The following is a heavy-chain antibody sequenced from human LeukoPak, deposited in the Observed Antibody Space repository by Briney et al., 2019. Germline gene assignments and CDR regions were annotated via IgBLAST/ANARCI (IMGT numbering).Heavy chain of an antibody. CDR3: ARGRYYYDSNGYTEAFNI. CDR2: IYTSGGP. V-gene: IGHV4-4*07. D-gene: IGHD3-22*01. CDR1: GNSINSYY. Sequence: SETLSLTCTVSGNSINSYYWNWIRQPAGKGLRWFGRIYTSGGPNYNPSLKSRATMSVDTSKNQFSLKLSSVTAADTAVYYCARGRYYYDSNGYTEAFNIWGQGTIVTVSS. J-gene: IGHJ3*02.